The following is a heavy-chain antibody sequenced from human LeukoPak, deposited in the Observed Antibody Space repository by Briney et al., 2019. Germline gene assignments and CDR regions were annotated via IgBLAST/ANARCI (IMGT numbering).Heavy chain of an antibody. Sequence: GGSLRLSCAASGFTFSSYWMSWVRQAPGKGPEWGANIKQDGSVKYYVDSVEDRLTLCRENAETSLYMQMNSQRAEGTAMYYWARDRRDSSGWYYYYYGMDVCGQGTTVTVSS. J-gene: IGHJ6*02. CDR2: IKQDGSVK. CDR1: GFTFSSYW. D-gene: IGHD6-19*01. V-gene: IGHV3-7*04. CDR3: ARDRRDSSGWYYYYYGMDV.